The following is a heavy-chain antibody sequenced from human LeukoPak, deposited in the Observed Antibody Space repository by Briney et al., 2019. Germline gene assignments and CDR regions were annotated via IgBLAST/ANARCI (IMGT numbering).Heavy chain of an antibody. Sequence: SQTLSLTCTLSGGSISRGAYYWSWIRQPPGKGLEWIAYIYYSGSTYYNPSLKSRVTISVDTSKNQFSLKLSSVTAADTAVYCCARDLGYCSGGSCYSGPNWFDPWGQGTLVTVSS. D-gene: IGHD2-15*01. CDR1: GGSISRGAYY. J-gene: IGHJ5*02. CDR2: IYYSGST. CDR3: ARDLGYCSGGSCYSGPNWFDP. V-gene: IGHV4-30-4*01.